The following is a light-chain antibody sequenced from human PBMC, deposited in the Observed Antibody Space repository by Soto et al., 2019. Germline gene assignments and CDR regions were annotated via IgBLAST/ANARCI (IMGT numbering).Light chain of an antibody. CDR1: QSVSSSY. J-gene: IGKJ1*01. CDR2: GAS. V-gene: IGKV3-20*01. Sequence: EMVVTQAPGTLSLSPGERATLSCRASQSVSSSYLVWYQQKPGQAPRLLIYGASSRASGIPDRFSGSGSGTDFTLTINRLEPEDFAVYYCQEFGSSRTFGQGTKVDIK. CDR3: QEFGSSRT.